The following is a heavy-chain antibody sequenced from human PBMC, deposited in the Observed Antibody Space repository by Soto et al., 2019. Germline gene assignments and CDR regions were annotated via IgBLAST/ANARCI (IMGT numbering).Heavy chain of an antibody. CDR1: GYTFASYA. J-gene: IGHJ4*02. Sequence: GASVKVSCKASGYTFASYAMHWVRQAPGQRLEWMGRINAGSGNTGYSQNFQGRLTITRDTSASTAYMELSSLRSEDTAVYYCARELWTSSPYFDYWGQGTLVTVSS. V-gene: IGHV1-3*01. D-gene: IGHD3-3*01. CDR3: ARELWTSSPYFDY. CDR2: INAGSGNT.